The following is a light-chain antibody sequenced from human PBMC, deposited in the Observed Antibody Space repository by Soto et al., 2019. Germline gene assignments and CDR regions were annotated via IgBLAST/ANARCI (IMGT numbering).Light chain of an antibody. CDR2: AAS. CDR1: RSISIY. CDR3: QQLHDYPIT. Sequence: DIQMTQSPSSLPASVGDRVTITCRASRSISIYLNWYQQRPGKAPKLLIYAASSLQSGVPSRFSGSGSGTDFTLTISSLQPEDFATYYCQQLHDYPITFGQGTRLEIK. V-gene: IGKV1-39*01. J-gene: IGKJ5*01.